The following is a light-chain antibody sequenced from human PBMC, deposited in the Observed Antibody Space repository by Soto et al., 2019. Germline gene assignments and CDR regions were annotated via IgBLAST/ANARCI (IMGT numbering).Light chain of an antibody. CDR3: QTWDSSASYV. V-gene: IGLV3-1*01. CDR2: ENN. J-gene: IGLJ1*01. CDR1: KLGDKY. Sequence: SYELTQPPSVSVSPGQTATIPCSGDKLGDKYACWYQQKPGQSPVLVIYENNKRPSGIPERFSGSNSGNTATLTISGTQTMDEGDYYCQTWDSSASYVFGTGTKVTVL.